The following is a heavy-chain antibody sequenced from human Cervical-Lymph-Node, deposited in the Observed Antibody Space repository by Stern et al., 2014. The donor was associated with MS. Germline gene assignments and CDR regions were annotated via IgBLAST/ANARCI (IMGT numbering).Heavy chain of an antibody. CDR1: GDSISSGDYY. D-gene: IGHD6-6*01. J-gene: IGHJ4*02. CDR2: IFYTGST. V-gene: IGHV4-30-4*01. CDR3: VRGRSIFDS. Sequence: QVQLQESGPGLVKPSQTLSLTCTVSGDSISSGDYYWSWIRQTPGKGLEWMGFIFYTGSTYYNPSLKSRLTISVDTSKNTFSLKLNSVTAADTAVYYCVRGRSIFDSWGQGTLVAVSS.